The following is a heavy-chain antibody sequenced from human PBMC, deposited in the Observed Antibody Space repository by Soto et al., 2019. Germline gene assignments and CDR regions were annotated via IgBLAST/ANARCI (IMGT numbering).Heavy chain of an antibody. CDR3: TTDLSKGGYYYYYGMDV. CDR2: IKSKTDGGTT. Sequence: VQLVESGGGVVKPAGSLRLSCAASGFTFSNAWMSWVRQAPGKGLEWVGRIKSKTDGGTTDYAAPVKGRFTISRDDSKNTLYLEMNSLKTEDTAVYYCTTDLSKGGYYYYYGMDVWGQGTTVTVSS. D-gene: IGHD3-16*01. J-gene: IGHJ6*02. V-gene: IGHV3-15*01. CDR1: GFTFSNAW.